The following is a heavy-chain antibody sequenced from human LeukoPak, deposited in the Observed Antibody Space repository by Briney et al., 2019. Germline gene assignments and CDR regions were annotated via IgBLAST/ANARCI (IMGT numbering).Heavy chain of an antibody. J-gene: IGHJ4*02. D-gene: IGHD5-24*01. CDR3: ARDGVRDGLYFDY. Sequence: PSETLSLTCAVYGGSFSGYYWSWIRQPPGKGLEWIGEINHSGSTNYNLSLKSRVTISVDTSKNQFSLKLSSVTAADTAVYYCARDGVRDGLYFDYWGQGTLVTVSS. CDR2: INHSGST. V-gene: IGHV4-34*01. CDR1: GGSFSGYY.